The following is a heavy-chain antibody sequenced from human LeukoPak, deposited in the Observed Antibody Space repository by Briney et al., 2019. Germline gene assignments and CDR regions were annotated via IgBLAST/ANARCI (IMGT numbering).Heavy chain of an antibody. J-gene: IGHJ5*02. CDR2: IYYNGDT. CDR3: VRGPYGSSISNWFDP. V-gene: IGHV4-59*01. Sequence: SETLSLTCTVSGGSITGYSWSWIRQTPGKGLEWIGYIYYNGDTHYNPSLNSRLSMSVDTPNKQFSLNLRSVTAADTAVYYCVRGPYGSSISNWFDPWGQGLLVTVSS. CDR1: GGSITGYS. D-gene: IGHD3-10*01.